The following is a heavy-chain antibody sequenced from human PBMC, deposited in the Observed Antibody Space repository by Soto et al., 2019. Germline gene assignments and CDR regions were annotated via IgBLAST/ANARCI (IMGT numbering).Heavy chain of an antibody. CDR2: INTDGSST. Sequence: PGGSLRLSCAASGLTFRNYWMHWVRQAPGKGMVWVSRINTDGSSTTYADSVKGRFTIPRDNTKNTLYLQMNSLRVEDTAVYYWSRARGSNIYFDFWGQGTLGTVSS. D-gene: IGHD3-16*01. J-gene: IGHJ4*02. CDR1: GLTFRNYW. V-gene: IGHV3-74*01. CDR3: SRARGSNIYFDF.